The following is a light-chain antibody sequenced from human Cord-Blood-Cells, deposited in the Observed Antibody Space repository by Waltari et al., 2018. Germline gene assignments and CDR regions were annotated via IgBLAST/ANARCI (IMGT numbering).Light chain of an antibody. CDR3: QQYNNWYT. J-gene: IGKJ2*01. V-gene: IGKV3-15*01. CDR2: GAS. CDR1: QSVSSN. Sequence: EIVMTQSPATLSVSPGERATLSCRASQSVSSNLAWYQQKPGQAPMLLIYGASTRATGGPARFSGSGSGTEFTLTISSLQSEDFAVYYCQQYNNWYTFGQGTKLEIK.